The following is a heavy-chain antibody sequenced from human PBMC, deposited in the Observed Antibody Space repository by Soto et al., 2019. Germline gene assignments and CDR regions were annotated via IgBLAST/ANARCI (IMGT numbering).Heavy chain of an antibody. CDR1: GFTFSSYG. J-gene: IGHJ4*02. V-gene: IGHV3-30*18. CDR3: AKDTYYYDSREGFDY. CDR2: ISYDGDNK. D-gene: IGHD3-22*01. Sequence: VQLVESGGGVVQPGRSLRLSCAASGFTFSSYGMNWVRQTPGKGLEWVAVISYDGDNKDYADSVRGRFTISRDNSKSTLYLQMNSLRAEDMAIYYCAKDTYYYDSREGFDYWGQGTLVTVSS.